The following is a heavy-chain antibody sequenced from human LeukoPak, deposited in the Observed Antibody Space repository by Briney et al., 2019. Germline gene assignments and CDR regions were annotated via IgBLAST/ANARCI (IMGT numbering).Heavy chain of an antibody. CDR2: FDPEDGET. CDR1: GYTLTELS. J-gene: IGHJ5*02. Sequence: ASVKVSCKVSGYTLTELSMHWVRQAPGKGLEWMGGFDPEDGETIYAQKFQGRVTMTEDTSTDTAYMELSSLRSEDAAVYYCATHPAPPRITMVRGATGWFDPWGQGTLVTVSS. D-gene: IGHD3-10*01. CDR3: ATHPAPPRITMVRGATGWFDP. V-gene: IGHV1-24*01.